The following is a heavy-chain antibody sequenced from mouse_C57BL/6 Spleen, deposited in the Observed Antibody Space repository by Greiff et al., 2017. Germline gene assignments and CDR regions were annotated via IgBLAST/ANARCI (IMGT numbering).Heavy chain of an antibody. CDR1: GYSFTGYY. CDR3: AREDSSGYDAMDY. J-gene: IGHJ4*01. D-gene: IGHD3-2*02. Sequence: VQLQQSGPELVKPGASVKISCKASGYSFTGYYMNWVKQSPEKSLEWIGEINPSTGGTTYNQKFKAKATLTVDKSSSTAYMQLKRLTSEDSAVYYCAREDSSGYDAMDYWGQGTSVTVSS. V-gene: IGHV1-42*01. CDR2: INPSTGGT.